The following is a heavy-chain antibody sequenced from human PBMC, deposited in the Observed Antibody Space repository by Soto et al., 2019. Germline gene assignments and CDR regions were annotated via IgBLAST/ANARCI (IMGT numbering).Heavy chain of an antibody. V-gene: IGHV3-21*01. D-gene: IGHD2-21*02. CDR1: GFTFSSYS. CDR3: VRRFGGNSASAFDV. J-gene: IGHJ3*01. Sequence: GGSLRLSCAASGFTFSSYSMNWVRQAPGKGLEWVSSISSSSSYIYYADSVKGRFTISRDNAKNSLYLQMNSLRAEDTAVYYCVRRFGGNSASAFDVWGQGTLVTVSS. CDR2: ISSSSSYI.